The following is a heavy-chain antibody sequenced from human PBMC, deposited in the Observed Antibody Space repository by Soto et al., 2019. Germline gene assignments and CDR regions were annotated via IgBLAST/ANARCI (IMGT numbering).Heavy chain of an antibody. CDR1: GFTFSNAW. Sequence: EVQMVESGGGLVKPGGSLRLSCAASGFTFSNAWMSWVRQAPGKGLEWVGRIKSKTDGGTTDYAAPVKGRFTISRDDSKNTLYLQMNSLKTEDTTVYYCTTVRVADYVWGSYRTVDYWGQGTLVTVSS. CDR2: IKSKTDGGTT. J-gene: IGHJ4*02. V-gene: IGHV3-15*01. CDR3: TTVRVADYVWGSYRTVDY. D-gene: IGHD3-16*02.